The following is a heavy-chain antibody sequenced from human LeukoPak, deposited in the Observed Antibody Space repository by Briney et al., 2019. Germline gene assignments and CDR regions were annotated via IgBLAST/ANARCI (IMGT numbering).Heavy chain of an antibody. D-gene: IGHD3-22*01. CDR3: ARSVVVKGGFDY. Sequence: SQSLSLTCTVSGGSISSGDYYWSWIRQPPGKGLEWIGYIYYSGSTYYNPSLKSRVTISVDTSKNQFSLKLSSVTAADTAVYYCARSVVVKGGFDYWGQGTLVTVSS. V-gene: IGHV4-30-4*01. CDR1: GGSISSGDYY. CDR2: IYYSGST. J-gene: IGHJ4*02.